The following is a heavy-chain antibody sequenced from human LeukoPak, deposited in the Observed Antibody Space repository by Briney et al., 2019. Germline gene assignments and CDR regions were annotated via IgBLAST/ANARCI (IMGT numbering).Heavy chain of an antibody. CDR3: ARGRFYFDY. CDR1: GGSISSYY. J-gene: IGHJ4*02. V-gene: IGHV4-59*01. CDR2: IYYSGST. Sequence: SETLSLTCTVSGGSISSYYWSWIRQPPGKGLEWIGYIYYSGSTNYNPSLKSRVTISVDTSKNQFSLKLSSVTAADTAVYYCARGRFYFDYWGQGTLVTVSS.